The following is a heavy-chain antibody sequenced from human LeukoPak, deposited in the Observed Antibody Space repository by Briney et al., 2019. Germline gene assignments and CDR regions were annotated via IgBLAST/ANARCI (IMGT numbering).Heavy chain of an antibody. CDR1: GFTFDDYA. CDR2: ISWNSGSI. D-gene: IGHD2-2*01. CDR3: AKASHRSSTSCSKFDY. Sequence: PGGSLRLSCAASGFTFDDYAMHWVRQAPGKGLEWVSGISWNSGSIGYADSVKGRFTISRDNAKNSLYLQMNSLRAEDTALYYCAKASHRSSTSCSKFDYWGQGTLVTVSS. J-gene: IGHJ4*02. V-gene: IGHV3-9*01.